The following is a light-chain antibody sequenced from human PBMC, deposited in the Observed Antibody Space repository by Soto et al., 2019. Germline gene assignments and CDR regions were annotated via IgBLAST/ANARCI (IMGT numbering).Light chain of an antibody. CDR3: CSYAGSYSFYV. Sequence: TQPRSVSGSPGQSVTISCTGTSSDVGGYNYVSWYQHHPGKAPKLMISDVTKRPSGVPDRFSGSKSGNTASLTISGLQAEDEADYYCCSYAGSYSFYVFGTGTKLNVL. CDR2: DVT. V-gene: IGLV2-11*01. J-gene: IGLJ1*01. CDR1: SSDVGGYNY.